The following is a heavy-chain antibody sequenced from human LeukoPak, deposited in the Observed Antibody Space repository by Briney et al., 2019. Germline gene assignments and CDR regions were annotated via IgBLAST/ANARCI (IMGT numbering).Heavy chain of an antibody. V-gene: IGHV4-34*01. CDR1: GGSFSGYY. J-gene: IGHJ4*02. CDR3: ASGQSGGSAGY. Sequence: SETLSLTCAVYGGSFSGYYWSWIRQPPGKGLEWIGEINHSGSTNYNPSLKSRVTISVDTSKNQSSLKLSSVTAADTAVYYCASGQSGGSAGYWGQGTLVTVSS. D-gene: IGHD3-16*01. CDR2: INHSGST.